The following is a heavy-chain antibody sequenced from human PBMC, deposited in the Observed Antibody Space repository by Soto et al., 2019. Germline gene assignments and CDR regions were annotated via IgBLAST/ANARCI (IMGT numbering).Heavy chain of an antibody. J-gene: IGHJ4*02. CDR3: ARVYHWNYSL. CDR1: GGSISSGGYY. V-gene: IGHV4-31*03. Sequence: SETLSLTCTVSGGSISSGGYYWSWIRQHPGKGLEWIGYIYYSGSTYYNPSLKSRATISVDTSKNQFSLKLSSVTAADTAVYYCARVYHWNYSLWGQGTLVPVSS. CDR2: IYYSGST. D-gene: IGHD1-7*01.